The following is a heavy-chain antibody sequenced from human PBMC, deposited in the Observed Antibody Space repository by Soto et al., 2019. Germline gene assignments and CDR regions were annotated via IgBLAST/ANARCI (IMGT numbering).Heavy chain of an antibody. V-gene: IGHV1-69*12. Sequence: QVQLVQSGAEVKQPGSSVKVSCKASGGTFNNYAFSWVRQAPGQGLEWVGGIVPGTGAPNYAQKFKGRVTLIADESTGPAYMELSSLRREDTAVYYCVIRALGKSWFAPWGQGSLVTVSS. CDR2: IVPGTGAP. D-gene: IGHD7-27*01. J-gene: IGHJ5*02. CDR1: GGTFNNYA. CDR3: VIRALGKSWFAP.